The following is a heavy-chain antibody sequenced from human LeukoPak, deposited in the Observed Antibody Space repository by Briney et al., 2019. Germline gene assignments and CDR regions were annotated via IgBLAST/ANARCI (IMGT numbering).Heavy chain of an antibody. V-gene: IGHV3-21*01. CDR3: ARGHDFWSGEFDY. CDR2: ISSSSSYI. J-gene: IGHJ4*02. D-gene: IGHD3-3*01. CDR1: GFTFSSYS. Sequence: GGSLRLSCAASGFTFSSYSMSWVRQAPGKGLEWVSSISSSSSYIYYADSVKGRFTISRDNAKNSLYLQMNSLRAEDTAVYYCARGHDFWSGEFDYWGQGTLVTVSS.